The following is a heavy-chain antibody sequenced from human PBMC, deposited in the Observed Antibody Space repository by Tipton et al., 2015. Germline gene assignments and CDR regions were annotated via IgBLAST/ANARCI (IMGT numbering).Heavy chain of an antibody. CDR1: GFTFSHFW. J-gene: IGHJ6*02. CDR3: ARFRYYGSESERGYFHGLDD. CDR2: IKQDGSEK. D-gene: IGHD3-10*01. V-gene: IGHV3-7*01. Sequence: SLRLSCAASGFTFSHFWMSWVRQAPGKGLEWVANIKQDGSEKYYVDSVKGRFTISRDNAKNSLDLQMNSLRAEDTAVYYCARFRYYGSESERGYFHGLDDWGQGTTVTVSS.